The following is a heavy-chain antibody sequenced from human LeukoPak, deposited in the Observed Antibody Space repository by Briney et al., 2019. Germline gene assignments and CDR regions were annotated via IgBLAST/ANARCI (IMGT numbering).Heavy chain of an antibody. D-gene: IGHD6-25*01. J-gene: IGHJ4*02. V-gene: IGHV1-46*01. CDR3: ATENPTYSTGGVDY. CDR2: INPSGGST. CDR1: GYTFTSYY. Sequence: EASVKVSCKASGYTFTSYYMHWVRQAPGQGLEWMGIINPSGGSTSYTQKFQGRVTMTEDTSTDTAYMELSSLRSEDTAVYYCATENPTYSTGGVDYWGQGTLVTVSS.